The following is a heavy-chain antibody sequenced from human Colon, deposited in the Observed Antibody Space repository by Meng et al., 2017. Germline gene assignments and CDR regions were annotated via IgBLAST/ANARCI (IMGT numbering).Heavy chain of an antibody. D-gene: IGHD5-18*01. J-gene: IGHJ4*02. CDR1: GFTFSGST. CDR2: IRTKGDNYAT. Sequence: VKLVGFGGGLVQPGGSLKLSCAASGFTFSGSTMLWVRQASGKGLEWVGRIRTKGDNYATTYAASVKGRFTISRDDSKNTAYLQVDSLKTEDTAVYYCTRAFRYGHDYWGQGALVTVSS. CDR3: TRAFRYGHDY. V-gene: IGHV3-73*02.